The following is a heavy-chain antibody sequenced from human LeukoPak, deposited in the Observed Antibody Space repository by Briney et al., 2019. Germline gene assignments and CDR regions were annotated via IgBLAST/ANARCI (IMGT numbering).Heavy chain of an antibody. CDR2: IGTSGNTI. CDR3: ARDRWLDY. J-gene: IGHJ4*02. D-gene: IGHD4-23*01. V-gene: IGHV3-48*01. Sequence: GGSLRLSCAASGFTFSGYIMNWVRQAPGKGLEWVSFIGTSGNTIYYADSVKGRFTVSRDNAKSSLYLQMNSLRAEDTAVYYCARDRWLDYWGRGTLVTVSS. CDR1: GFTFSGYI.